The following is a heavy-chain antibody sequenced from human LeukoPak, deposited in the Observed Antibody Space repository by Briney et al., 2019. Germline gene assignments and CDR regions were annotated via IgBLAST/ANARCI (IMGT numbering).Heavy chain of an antibody. CDR2: INPNCGGT. CDR1: GYTFTGYY. CDR3: ARGPPYIVVLVAARPNWFDP. V-gene: IGHV1-2*02. Sequence: GASLKVSCKASGYTFTGYYMHWVRQAPGQGLEWMGWINPNCGGTNYAQKFQGRATMTRDTSISTAYMELSRLRSDDTAVYYCARGPPYIVVLVAARPNWFDPWGQGTLVTVSS. D-gene: IGHD2-15*01. J-gene: IGHJ5*02.